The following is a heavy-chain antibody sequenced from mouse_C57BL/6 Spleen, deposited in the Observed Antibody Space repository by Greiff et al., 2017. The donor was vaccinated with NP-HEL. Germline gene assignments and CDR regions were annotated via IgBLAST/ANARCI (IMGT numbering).Heavy chain of an antibody. J-gene: IGHJ3*01. Sequence: EVKLMESGGGLVKPGGSLKLSCAASGFTFSSYAMSWVRQTPEQRLEWVATISDGGSYTYYPDNVKGRFTLSRDNAKNNLYLQMSHLKSEDTAMYYGARDDDDDGIFAYWGQGTLVTVSA. D-gene: IGHD2-4*01. CDR1: GFTFSSYA. CDR2: ISDGGSYT. V-gene: IGHV5-4*01. CDR3: ARDDDDDGIFAY.